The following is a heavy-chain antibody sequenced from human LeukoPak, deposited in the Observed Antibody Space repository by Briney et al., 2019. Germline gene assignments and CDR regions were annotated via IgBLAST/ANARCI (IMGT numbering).Heavy chain of an antibody. J-gene: IGHJ6*03. V-gene: IGHV4-34*01. CDR3: AREPYYDFWSGYYTGYYYYYMDV. D-gene: IGHD3-3*01. CDR2: INHSGGT. CDR1: GGSFSGYY. Sequence: SETLSLTCAVYGGSFSGYYWSWIRQPPGKGLEWIGEINHSGGTNYNPSLKSRVTISVDTSKNQFSLKLSSVTAADTAVYYCAREPYYDFWSGYYTGYYYYYMDVWGKGTTDTVSS.